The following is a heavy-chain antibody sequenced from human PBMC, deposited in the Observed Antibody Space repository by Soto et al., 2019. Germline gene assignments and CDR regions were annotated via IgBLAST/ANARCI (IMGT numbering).Heavy chain of an antibody. J-gene: IGHJ3*01. V-gene: IGHV4-30-4*01. Sequence: QVQLQESSPGLVKPSQTLSLTCSVSGDSIRSPDCYWGWLRQTPGKGLEWIGYSSYNGSSYYHPSLKSRVSISVDTSKNQFSLKLNSVSAADTAIYYCARDKWSGYDSGAFDVWGQGTTVTVSS. D-gene: IGHD6-25*01. CDR3: ARDKWSGYDSGAFDV. CDR2: SSYNGSS. CDR1: GDSIRSPDCY.